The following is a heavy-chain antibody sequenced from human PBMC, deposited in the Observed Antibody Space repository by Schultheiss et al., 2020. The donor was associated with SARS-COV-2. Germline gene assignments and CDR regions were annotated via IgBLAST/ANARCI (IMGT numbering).Heavy chain of an antibody. V-gene: IGHV4-34*01. CDR1: GGSFSGYY. Sequence: SETLSLTCAVYGGSFSGYYWSWIRQPPGKGLEWIGEINQSGSTNYNPSLKRRVTISVDTSKNQFSLKLSSVTAADTAVYYCARTPYGMDVWGQGTTVTVSS. CDR2: INQSGST. CDR3: ARTPYGMDV. J-gene: IGHJ6*02.